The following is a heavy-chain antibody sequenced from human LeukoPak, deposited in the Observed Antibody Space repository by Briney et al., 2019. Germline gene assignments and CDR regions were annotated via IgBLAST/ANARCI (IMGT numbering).Heavy chain of an antibody. J-gene: IGHJ6*02. D-gene: IGHD6-19*01. CDR3: ARDNQVAVAGGGMDV. V-gene: IGHV1-46*01. CDR2: INPSGGST. CDR1: GYTFTSYY. Sequence: GASVKVSCKASGYTFTSYYMHWVRQAPGQGLEWMGIINPSGGSTSYAQKFQGRVTTTRDTSTSTVYMELSSLRSEDTAVYYCARDNQVAVAGGGMDVWGQGTTVTVSS.